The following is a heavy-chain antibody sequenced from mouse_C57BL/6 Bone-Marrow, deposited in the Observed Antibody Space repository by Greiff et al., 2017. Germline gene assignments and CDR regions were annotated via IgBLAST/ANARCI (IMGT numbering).Heavy chain of an antibody. CDR3: ARDSLYDYYWHFDV. Sequence: DVQLQESGPGLVKPSQSLSLTCSVTGYSITSGYYWNWIRQFPGNKLEWIGYISYDGSNNYNPSLKNRISITRDTSKNQFFLKLNSVTTEDTATYYCARDSLYDYYWHFDVWGTGTTVTVSS. CDR1: GYSITSGYY. J-gene: IGHJ1*03. D-gene: IGHD2-4*01. V-gene: IGHV3-6*01. CDR2: ISYDGSN.